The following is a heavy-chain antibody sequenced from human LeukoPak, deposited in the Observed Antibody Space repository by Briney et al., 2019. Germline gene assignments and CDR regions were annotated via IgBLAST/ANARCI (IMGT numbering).Heavy chain of an antibody. CDR1: GYTFTSYG. Sequence: GASVKVSCKASGYTFTSYGISWVRQAPGQGLEWMGWISAYNGNTNYAQKLQGRVSMTTDTSTSTAYMELRSLISDDTAVYYCARDPSVVTSDHFDSWGQGTLVTVSS. J-gene: IGHJ4*02. D-gene: IGHD2-15*01. V-gene: IGHV1-18*01. CDR2: ISAYNGNT. CDR3: ARDPSVVTSDHFDS.